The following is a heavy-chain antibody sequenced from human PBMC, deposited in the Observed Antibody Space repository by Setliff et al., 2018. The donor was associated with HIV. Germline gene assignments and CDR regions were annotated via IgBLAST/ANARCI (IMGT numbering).Heavy chain of an antibody. Sequence: ASVKVSCKGSGYTFTGYYVHWVRLAPGQGLEWMGWINPNVGGTTYAQKFQGRVTMTRDTSISTAYMELSRLTSDDTATYYCVRGGGEHYSLFSGYYTPWGDFWGQGTLVTVSS. CDR3: VRGGGEHYSLFSGYYTPWGDF. J-gene: IGHJ4*02. D-gene: IGHD3-3*01. V-gene: IGHV1-2*02. CDR1: GYTFTGYY. CDR2: INPNVGGT.